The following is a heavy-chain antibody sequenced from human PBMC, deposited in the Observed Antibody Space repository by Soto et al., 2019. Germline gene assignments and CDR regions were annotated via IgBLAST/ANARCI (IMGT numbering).Heavy chain of an antibody. CDR3: ARDPSPYNSGWYGVDF. D-gene: IGHD6-19*01. CDR1: GFMFSAYA. Sequence: QVQLVESGGGVVQPGRSLSLSCAASGFMFSAYAMLWIRQAPGKGLEWVAAISYDGTNKYYADFVKGRFTISRDKSKNTLVLQMNSLRAEDTAVYYCARDPSPYNSGWYGVDFWCHGTLVTVPS. CDR2: ISYDGTNK. J-gene: IGHJ4*01. V-gene: IGHV3-30*04.